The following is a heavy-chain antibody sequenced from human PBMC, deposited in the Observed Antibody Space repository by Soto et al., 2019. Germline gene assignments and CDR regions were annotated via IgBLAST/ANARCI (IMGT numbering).Heavy chain of an antibody. CDR2: IIPIFGTA. CDR1: GGTFSSYA. J-gene: IGHJ4*02. Sequence: GASVKVSCKASGGTFSSYAISWVRQAPGQGLEWMGGIIPIFGTANYAQKFQGRVTITADKSTSTAYMELSSLRSEDTAVYYCATARTGTTYVDYWGQGTLVTVSS. CDR3: ATARTGTTYVDY. V-gene: IGHV1-69*06. D-gene: IGHD1-1*01.